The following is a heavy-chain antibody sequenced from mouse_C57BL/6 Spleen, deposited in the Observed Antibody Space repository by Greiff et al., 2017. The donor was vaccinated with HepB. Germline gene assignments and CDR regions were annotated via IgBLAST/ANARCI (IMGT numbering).Heavy chain of an antibody. J-gene: IGHJ2*01. Sequence: VKLQESGAELARPGASVKLSCKASGYTFTSYGISWVKQRTGQGLEWIGEIYPRSGNTYYNEKFKGKATLTADKSSSTAYMELRSLTSEDSAVYFCARYYYGSSWGYFDYWGQGTTLTVSS. CDR1: GYTFTSYG. CDR3: ARYYYGSSWGYFDY. V-gene: IGHV1-81*01. CDR2: IYPRSGNT. D-gene: IGHD1-1*01.